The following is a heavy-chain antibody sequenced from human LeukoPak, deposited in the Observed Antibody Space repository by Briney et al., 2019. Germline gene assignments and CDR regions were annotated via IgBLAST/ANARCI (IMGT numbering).Heavy chain of an antibody. Sequence: PGGSLRLSCAASGFTFSNYYMTWIHQAPGKGLEWVSYITSSGSTIYYADSVKGRFTISRDNAKNSLYLQMNSLRVEDTAVYYCARARGAAQLISSGFDPWGQGTLVTVSS. J-gene: IGHJ5*02. CDR1: GFTFSNYY. D-gene: IGHD6-6*01. CDR2: ITSSGSTI. V-gene: IGHV3-11*04. CDR3: ARARGAAQLISSGFDP.